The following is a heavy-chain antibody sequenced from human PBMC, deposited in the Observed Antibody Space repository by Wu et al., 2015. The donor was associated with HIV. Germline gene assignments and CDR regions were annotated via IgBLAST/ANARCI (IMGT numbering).Heavy chain of an antibody. CDR3: AAGIQAGGANY. J-gene: IGHJ4*02. Sequence: QMQLVQSGAEGKKPGASVKISCKASGYTFTSYYLHWVRQAPGQGLEWMGIINTSSGSTAYAQRFQGRVTLSRDTSISTAYMEVYGLRPEDTAVYYCAAGIQAGGANYWGQGTLVTVSS. CDR2: INTSSGST. CDR1: GYTFTSYY. V-gene: IGHV1-46*01. D-gene: IGHD2-21*01.